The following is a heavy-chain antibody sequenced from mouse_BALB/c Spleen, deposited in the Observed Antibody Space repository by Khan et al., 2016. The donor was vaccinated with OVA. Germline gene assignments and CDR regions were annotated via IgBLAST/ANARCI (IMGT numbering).Heavy chain of an antibody. Sequence: QIQLVQSGPEMKKPGETVKISCKASGYTFTNYGMNWVKQSPGKALKWMGWINTFTGEPTYADDFKGRFAFSLETSASTAYLQINNLKNEDTATYFCSRPPYFSYSLDHWGQGTSVTVSS. J-gene: IGHJ4*01. CDR3: SRPPYFSYSLDH. CDR1: GYTFTNYG. CDR2: INTFTGEP. V-gene: IGHV9-3-1*01. D-gene: IGHD2-12*01.